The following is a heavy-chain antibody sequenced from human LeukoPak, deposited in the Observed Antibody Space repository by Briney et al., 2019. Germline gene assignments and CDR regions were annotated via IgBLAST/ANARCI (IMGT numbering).Heavy chain of an antibody. CDR2: MWNDGITG. Sequence: GGSLRLSCAASGSNFRDSGMHWVRQAPGKGLEWVAVMWNDGITGKYADSVRGRFSVSRDNSKNTVYLQMDSLRADGTSVYYCARDGSGWSSDYWGQGTLVTVSS. J-gene: IGHJ4*02. V-gene: IGHV3-33*01. CDR3: ARDGSGWSSDY. D-gene: IGHD6-19*01. CDR1: GSNFRDSG.